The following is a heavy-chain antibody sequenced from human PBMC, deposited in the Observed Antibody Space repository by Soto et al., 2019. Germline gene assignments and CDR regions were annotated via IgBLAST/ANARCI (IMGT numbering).Heavy chain of an antibody. V-gene: IGHV1-69*01. D-gene: IGHD1-20*01. CDR2: SPPIFGTS. CDR3: ARGCRYPKSSYYYGMDV. CDR1: GGTFSTYY. J-gene: IGHJ6*02. Sequence: QVQLVQSGAEVKKPGSSVKVSCKASGGTFSTYYISWVRQAPGQGLEWMGGSPPIFGTSKYAQNFQGRVTITADESTSTAYMELSSLRSDDTAVYYCARGCRYPKSSYYYGMDVWGQGTTVTVSS.